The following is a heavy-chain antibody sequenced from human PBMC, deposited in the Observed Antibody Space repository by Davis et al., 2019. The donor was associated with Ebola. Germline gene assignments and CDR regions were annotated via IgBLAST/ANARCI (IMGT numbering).Heavy chain of an antibody. Sequence: SETLSLTCTVSGGSIGSSSYNWGWIRQPPGKGLEWIGNIYYSGSTYYNPSLKSRVTISVDTSENRLFLKLTSVTAADTGVYYCARHPNWNDVWTFDYWGQGTLVTVSS. J-gene: IGHJ4*02. D-gene: IGHD1-1*01. CDR3: ARHPNWNDVWTFDY. CDR2: IYYSGST. V-gene: IGHV4-39*01. CDR1: GGSIGSSSYN.